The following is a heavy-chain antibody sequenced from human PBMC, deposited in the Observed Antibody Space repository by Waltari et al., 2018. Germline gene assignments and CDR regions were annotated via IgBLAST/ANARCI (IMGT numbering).Heavy chain of an antibody. D-gene: IGHD4-17*01. J-gene: IGHJ6*02. Sequence: QVHLVQSGAEVKKPGSSVKVSCKASGGTFSSYSISWVRQAPGQGLEWMGGIIPIFGTANYAQKFQGRVTITADESTTTAYMELSSLRSEDTAVYYCASCLTTVTTLHGMDVWGQGTTVTVSS. CDR1: GGTFSSYS. V-gene: IGHV1-69*01. CDR2: IIPIFGTA. CDR3: ASCLTTVTTLHGMDV.